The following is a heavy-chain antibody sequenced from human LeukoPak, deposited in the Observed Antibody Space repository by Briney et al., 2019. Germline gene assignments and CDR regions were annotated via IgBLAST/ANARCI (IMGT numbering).Heavy chain of an antibody. CDR1: GGTFSSYT. V-gene: IGHV1-69*04. CDR2: IIPILGIA. J-gene: IGHJ4*02. Sequence: ASVKVSCKASGGTFSSYTISWVRQAPGQGLEWMGRIIPILGIANYAQKFQGRVTITADKSTSTAYMELSSLRSEDTAVYYCARDRGYCSGGRCSAKDYWGQGTLVTVSS. CDR3: ARDRGYCSGGRCSAKDY. D-gene: IGHD2-15*01.